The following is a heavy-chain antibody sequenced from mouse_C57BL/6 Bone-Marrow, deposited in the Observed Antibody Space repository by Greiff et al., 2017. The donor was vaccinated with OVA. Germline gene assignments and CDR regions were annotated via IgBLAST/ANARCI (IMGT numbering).Heavy chain of an antibody. CDR2: IHPNSGST. CDR3: ARGKGGRAWFAY. D-gene: IGHD3-3*01. Sequence: VQLQQPGAELVKPGASVKLSCKASGYTFTSYWMHWVKQRPGQGLEWIGMIHPNSGSTNYNEKFKSKATLTVDKSSSTAYMQLSSLTSEDSAVYYGARGKGGRAWFAYWGQGTLVTVSA. J-gene: IGHJ3*01. V-gene: IGHV1-64*01. CDR1: GYTFTSYW.